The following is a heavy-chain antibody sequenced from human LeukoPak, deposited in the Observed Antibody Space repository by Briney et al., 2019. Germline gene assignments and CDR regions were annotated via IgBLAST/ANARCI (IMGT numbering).Heavy chain of an antibody. CDR1: GGSISSSSYY. V-gene: IGHV4-39*07. Sequence: SETLSLTCTVSGGSISSSSYYWGWIRQPPGKGLEWIGSIYYSGSTYYNPSLKSRVTISVDTSKNQFSLKLSSVTAADTAVYYCARTMVWGVIRVNNWFDPWGQGTLVTVSP. J-gene: IGHJ5*02. CDR2: IYYSGST. CDR3: ARTMVWGVIRVNNWFDP. D-gene: IGHD3-10*01.